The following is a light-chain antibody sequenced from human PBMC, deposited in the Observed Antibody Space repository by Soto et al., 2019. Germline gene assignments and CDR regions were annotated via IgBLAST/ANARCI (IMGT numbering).Light chain of an antibody. CDR1: HSVTTH. J-gene: IGKJ5*01. Sequence: EIVLTQSPDTLSLSPGERATLSCWASHSVTTHSAWFQQRPGQTPRLLIYDASTRAPGIPARFSGRGSGADFTLTISSLEPEDFAVYYCQQRSDSITFGQGTRLEIK. CDR2: DAS. CDR3: QQRSDSIT. V-gene: IGKV3-11*01.